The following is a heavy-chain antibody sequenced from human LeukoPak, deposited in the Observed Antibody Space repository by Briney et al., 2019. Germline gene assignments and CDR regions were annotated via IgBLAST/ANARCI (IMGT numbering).Heavy chain of an antibody. J-gene: IGHJ6*03. CDR1: GGSISSGSYY. Sequence: SETLSLTCTVSGGSISSGSYYWSWIRQPAGKGLEWIGRICTSGSTNYNPSLKSRVTISVDTSKNQFSLKLSSVTAADTAVYYCARQTTGDLYYYYYYMDVWGKGTTVTVSS. V-gene: IGHV4-61*02. D-gene: IGHD7-27*01. CDR3: ARQTTGDLYYYYYYMDV. CDR2: ICTSGST.